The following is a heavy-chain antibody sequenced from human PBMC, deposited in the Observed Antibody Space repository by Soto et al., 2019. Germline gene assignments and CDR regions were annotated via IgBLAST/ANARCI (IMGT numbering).Heavy chain of an antibody. V-gene: IGHV4-31*03. CDR3: AREVALGYCTNGVCYPRFDP. CDR1: GGSISSGGYY. D-gene: IGHD2-8*01. J-gene: IGHJ5*02. Sequence: SDTLSLTCTVSGGSISSGGYYWSWIRQHPGKGLEWIGYIYYSGSTYYNPSLKSRVTISVDTSKNQFSLKLSSVTAADTAVYYCAREVALGYCTNGVCYPRFDPWGQGTLVTVSS. CDR2: IYYSGST.